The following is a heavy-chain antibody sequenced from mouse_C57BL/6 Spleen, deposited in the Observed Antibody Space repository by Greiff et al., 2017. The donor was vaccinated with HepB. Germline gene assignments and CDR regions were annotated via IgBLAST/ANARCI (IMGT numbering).Heavy chain of an antibody. CDR3: ARRSWRY. CDR1: GYTFTSYW. CDR2: IDPSDSYT. Sequence: QVHVKQSGAELVKPGASVKLSCKASGYTFTSYWMQWVKQRPGQGLEWIGEIDPSDSYTNYNQKFKGKATLTVDTSSSTAYMQLSSLTSEDSAVYYCARRSWRYWGQGTTLTVSS. J-gene: IGHJ2*01. V-gene: IGHV1-50*01.